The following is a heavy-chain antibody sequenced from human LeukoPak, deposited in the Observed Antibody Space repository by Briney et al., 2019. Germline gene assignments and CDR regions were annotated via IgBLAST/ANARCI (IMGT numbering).Heavy chain of an antibody. CDR3: ADFGVVTNWFDP. Sequence: GASVKVSCKVSGYTFTEISIHWVRQTPGKGLEWLGGIDPESGERVYAQNFRGRVTMSEDTSTDTAYMEVSSLRSEDTAIYYCADFGVVTNWFDPWGQGTLVTVSS. CDR2: IDPESGER. CDR1: GYTFTEIS. V-gene: IGHV1-24*01. J-gene: IGHJ5*02. D-gene: IGHD3-3*01.